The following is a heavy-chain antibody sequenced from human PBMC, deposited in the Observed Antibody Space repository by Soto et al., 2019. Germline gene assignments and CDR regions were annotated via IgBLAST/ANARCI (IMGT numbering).Heavy chain of an antibody. J-gene: IGHJ6*02. CDR1: GGSISSYY. D-gene: IGHD6-13*01. Sequence: QVQLQESGPGLLKPSETLSLTCTVSGGSISSYYWSWIRQPPGTGLEWIGYIYYSGSTNYNPSLKSRVTISVDTSKNQFSLKLSSVTAADTAVYYCAREGVSSSWYNYYGMDVWGQGTTVTVSS. CDR3: AREGVSSSWYNYYGMDV. V-gene: IGHV4-59*01. CDR2: IYYSGST.